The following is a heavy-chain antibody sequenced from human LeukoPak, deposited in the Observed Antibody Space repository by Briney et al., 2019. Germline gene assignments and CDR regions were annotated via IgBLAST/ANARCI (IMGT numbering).Heavy chain of an antibody. CDR2: IWPDGSKK. D-gene: IGHD3-22*01. CDR1: GFTFSTYG. J-gene: IGHJ4*02. CDR3: ARDCYYDGRGYLGN. V-gene: IGHV3-33*01. Sequence: GGSLRLSCAGSGFTFSTYGMHWVRQAPGKGLEWVAVIWPDGSKKYYIDSVKGRFTISRDIPKNTLYLQMNSHRAAETAVYYCARDCYYDGRGYLGNWGQGTLVTVSS.